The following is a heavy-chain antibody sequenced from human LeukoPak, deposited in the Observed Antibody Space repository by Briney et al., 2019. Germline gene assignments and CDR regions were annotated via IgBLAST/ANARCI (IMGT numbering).Heavy chain of an antibody. CDR3: ARGVTGTTSGDFDY. J-gene: IGHJ4*02. CDR1: GYTFTSYA. D-gene: IGHD1-20*01. Sequence: EASVKVSCKASGYTFTSYAMNWVRQAPGQGLEWMGWINTNTGNPTYAQGFTGRFVFSLDTSVSTAYLQISSLKAEDTAVYYCARGVTGTTSGDFDYWGQGTLVTVSS. CDR2: INTNTGNP. V-gene: IGHV7-4-1*02.